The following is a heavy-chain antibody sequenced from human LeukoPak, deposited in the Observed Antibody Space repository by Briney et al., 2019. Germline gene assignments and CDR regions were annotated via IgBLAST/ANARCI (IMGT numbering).Heavy chain of an antibody. CDR3: AREGQNYYFDY. Sequence: GGPLRLSCAASGFIFSSYAMHWLRQAPGKGVEWVAVISYDGSNKYYADSVKGRFTISRDNSKNTLYLQMNSLRAEDTAVYYCAREGQNYYFDYWGQGTLVTVSS. CDR1: GFIFSSYA. J-gene: IGHJ4*02. CDR2: ISYDGSNK. V-gene: IGHV3-30*17.